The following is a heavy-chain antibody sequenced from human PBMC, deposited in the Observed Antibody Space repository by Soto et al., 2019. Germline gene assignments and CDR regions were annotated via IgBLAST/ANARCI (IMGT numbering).Heavy chain of an antibody. V-gene: IGHV3-23*01. CDR3: AKDTIAVAGPTRGFDY. CDR2: ISGSGGST. CDR1: GFTFSSYA. Sequence: LRLSCAASGFTFSSYAMSWVRQAPGKGLEWVSAISGSGGSTYYADSVKGRFTISRDNSKNTLYLQMNSLRAEDTAVYYCAKDTIAVAGPTRGFDYWGQGTLVTVSS. D-gene: IGHD6-19*01. J-gene: IGHJ4*02.